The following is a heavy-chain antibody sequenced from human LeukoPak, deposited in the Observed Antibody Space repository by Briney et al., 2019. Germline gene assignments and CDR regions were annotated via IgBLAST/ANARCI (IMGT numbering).Heavy chain of an antibody. J-gene: IGHJ3*02. CDR3: AKEEAGGTDAFDI. Sequence: GGSLRLSCAASGFTFDDYTMHGVRQAPGKGLEWVSLISWDGGSTYYADSVKGRFTISRDNSKNSLYLQMNSLRTEDTALYYCAKEEAGGTDAFDIWGQGTMVTVSS. D-gene: IGHD1-26*01. V-gene: IGHV3-43*01. CDR1: GFTFDDYT. CDR2: ISWDGGST.